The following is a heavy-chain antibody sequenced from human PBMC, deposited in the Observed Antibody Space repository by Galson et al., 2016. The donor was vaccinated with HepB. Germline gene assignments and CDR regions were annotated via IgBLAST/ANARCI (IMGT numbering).Heavy chain of an antibody. CDR1: GDSISSGDYF. Sequence: TLSLTCTVSGDSISSGDYFWSWIRQHPGKGLEWIGYIYYSGSTYYNPSLKSRVTISVDTSKNHFSLRLSAVTAADTAVYYCARARGTSIIRGLPIRRWYFDLWGRGTLVTVSS. J-gene: IGHJ2*01. CDR3: ARARGTSIIRGLPIRRWYFDL. D-gene: IGHD3-10*01. V-gene: IGHV4-31*03. CDR2: IYYSGST.